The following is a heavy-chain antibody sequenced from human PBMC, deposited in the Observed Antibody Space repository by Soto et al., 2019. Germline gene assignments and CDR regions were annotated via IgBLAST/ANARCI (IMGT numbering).Heavy chain of an antibody. CDR2: IIPIFGTA. CDR3: ARSQGGSSSLDIYYYYYYGMDV. Sequence: QVQLVQSGAEVKKPGSSVKVSCKAPGGTFSSYAISWVRQAPGQGLEWMGGIIPIFGTAKYAQKLEGRVTMTADEATSTCYMELSSLRSEHTAVYYCARSQGGSSSLDIYYYYYYGMDVWGQGTTVTVSS. D-gene: IGHD2-15*01. V-gene: IGHV1-69*01. CDR1: GGTFSSYA. J-gene: IGHJ6*02.